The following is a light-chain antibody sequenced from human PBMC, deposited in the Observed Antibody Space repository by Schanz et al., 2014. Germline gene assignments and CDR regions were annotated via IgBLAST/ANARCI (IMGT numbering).Light chain of an antibody. J-gene: IGKJ2*01. CDR2: AAS. V-gene: IGKV3D-15*01. Sequence: EIVMTQSPATLSVSPGESATLSCRASQSVYRNLAWYQQKPGQAPRLLIYAASTRATGIPARFSGGGSGTEFTLTISSLQSEDFAVYFCQHYNNWPPLMYTFGQGTKLEMK. CDR3: QHYNNWPPLMYT. CDR1: QSVYRN.